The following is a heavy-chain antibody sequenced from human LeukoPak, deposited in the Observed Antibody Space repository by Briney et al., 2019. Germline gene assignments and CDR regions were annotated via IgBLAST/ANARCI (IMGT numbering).Heavy chain of an antibody. D-gene: IGHD5-18*01. J-gene: IGHJ4*02. CDR2: IVGSGDRT. CDR3: ARERGYNYGYSFDN. Sequence: GGSLRLSCAASGFTFSSYAMHWVRQAPGRGLEYVSGIVGSGDRTFHANSVKGRFTISRDNSRNALYLQMGSLRAEDMAVYYCARERGYNYGYSFDNWGQGALVTVSS. V-gene: IGHV3-64*01. CDR1: GFTFSSYA.